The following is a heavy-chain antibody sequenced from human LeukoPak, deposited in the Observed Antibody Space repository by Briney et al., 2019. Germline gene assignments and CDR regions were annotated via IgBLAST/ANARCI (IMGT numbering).Heavy chain of an antibody. CDR3: ARDLWTYCGGDCYPDY. J-gene: IGHJ4*02. CDR1: GFTFSSYA. CDR2: ISHDGSNR. V-gene: IGHV3-30-3*01. Sequence: PGGSLRLSCAASGFTFSSYAVHWVRQAPGKGLEWVAVISHDGSNRYYADSVKGRFTISRDNSKNTLYLQTNSLRAEDTAVYYCARDLWTYCGGDCYPDYWGQGTLVTVSS. D-gene: IGHD2-21*02.